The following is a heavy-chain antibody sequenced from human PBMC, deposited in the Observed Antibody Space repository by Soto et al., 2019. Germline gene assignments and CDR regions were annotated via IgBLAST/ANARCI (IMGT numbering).Heavy chain of an antibody. Sequence: GGSLRLSCAASGFTFSSYWMSWVRQAPGKGLEWVANIKQDGSEKYYVDSVKGRFTISRDNAKNSLYLQMNSLRAEDTAVYYCARVIYDILTGYFDYWVQGTLVTVSS. CDR2: IKQDGSEK. D-gene: IGHD3-9*01. CDR3: ARVIYDILTGYFDY. CDR1: GFTFSSYW. J-gene: IGHJ4*02. V-gene: IGHV3-7*01.